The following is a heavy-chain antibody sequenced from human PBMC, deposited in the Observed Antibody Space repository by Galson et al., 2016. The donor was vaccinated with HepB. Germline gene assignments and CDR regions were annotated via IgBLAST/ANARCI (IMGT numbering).Heavy chain of an antibody. Sequence: SVKVSCKASGYTLSSYYMHWVRQAPGQGLEWMGVMLPSGGRTSYAQKFQGRVTMTRDASTSTDYMELSSLGSEDTAVYYCAREPPTSSSFDHWGQGTLVTVSS. J-gene: IGHJ4*02. V-gene: IGHV1-46*01. CDR2: MLPSGGRT. CDR3: AREPPTSSSFDH. CDR1: GYTLSSYY.